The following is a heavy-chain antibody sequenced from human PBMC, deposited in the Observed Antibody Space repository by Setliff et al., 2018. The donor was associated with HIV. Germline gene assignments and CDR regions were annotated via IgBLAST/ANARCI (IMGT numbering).Heavy chain of an antibody. CDR2: INPNSGGT. V-gene: IGHV1-2*06. J-gene: IGHJ4*02. CDR1: GYIFTDYY. CDR3: ARDLSLDIAAAGADY. D-gene: IGHD6-13*01. Sequence: ASVKVSCKASGYIFTDYYMHWVRQAPGQELGWMGRINPNSGGTNYAQNFQGRVTMTRDTSISTAYMELSRLRSDDTAVYYCARDLSLDIAAAGADYWGQGTLVTVSS.